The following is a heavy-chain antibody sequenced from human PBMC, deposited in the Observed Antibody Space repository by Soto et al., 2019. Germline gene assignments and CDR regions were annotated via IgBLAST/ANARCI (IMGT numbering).Heavy chain of an antibody. Sequence: QVQLVQSGAEVKKPGSSVKVSCKASGGTFSSYTISWVRQAPGQGLKWMGRIIPILGIANYAQKFQGRVTITADKSTSTAYMELSSLRSEDTAVYYCARHGYCSGGSCYSSWFDPWGQGTLVTVSS. CDR1: GGTFSSYT. CDR2: IIPILGIA. CDR3: ARHGYCSGGSCYSSWFDP. D-gene: IGHD2-15*01. J-gene: IGHJ5*02. V-gene: IGHV1-69*02.